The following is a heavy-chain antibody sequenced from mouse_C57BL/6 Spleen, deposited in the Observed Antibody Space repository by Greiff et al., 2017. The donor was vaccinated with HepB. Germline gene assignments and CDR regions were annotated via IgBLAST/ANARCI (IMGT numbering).Heavy chain of an antibody. CDR1: GFTFSSYG. Sequence: EVQVVESGGDLVKPGGSLKLSCAASGFTFSSYGMSWVRQTPDKRLEWVATISSGGSYTYYPDSVKGRFTISRDNAKNTLYLQMSSLKSEDTAMYYCARLSCWDGQEYYFDYWGQGTTLTVSS. J-gene: IGHJ2*01. D-gene: IGHD4-1*01. CDR3: ARLSCWDGQEYYFDY. CDR2: ISSGGSYT. V-gene: IGHV5-6*01.